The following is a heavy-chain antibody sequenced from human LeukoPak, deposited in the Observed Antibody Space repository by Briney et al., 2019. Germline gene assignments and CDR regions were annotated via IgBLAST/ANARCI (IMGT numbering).Heavy chain of an antibody. J-gene: IGHJ4*02. CDR1: GFTFSSYW. D-gene: IGHD3-10*01. CDR3: TRGFGSGSSLPFDY. Sequence: GGSLRLSCVASGFTFSSYWMHWVRHAPGKGLVWVSRIESDGSSTSYADSVKGRFTIPRDNAKSTLSLQMSSLRAEDTAMYYCTRGFGSGSSLPFDYWGQGTLVTVSS. V-gene: IGHV3-74*01. CDR2: IESDGSST.